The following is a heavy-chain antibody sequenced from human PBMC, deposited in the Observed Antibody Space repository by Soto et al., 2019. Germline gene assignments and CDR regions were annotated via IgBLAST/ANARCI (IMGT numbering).Heavy chain of an antibody. V-gene: IGHV6-1*01. Sequence: KQSQTLSLTCAISGDSVSSNSAAWNWIRQSPSRGLEWLGRTYYRSKWYNDYAVSVKSRITINPDTSKNQFSLQLNSVTPEDTAVYYCARASIDIVVVPAAMYYFDYWGQGTLVTVSS. J-gene: IGHJ4*02. CDR1: GDSVSSNSAA. CDR2: TYYRSKWYN. CDR3: ARASIDIVVVPAAMYYFDY. D-gene: IGHD2-2*01.